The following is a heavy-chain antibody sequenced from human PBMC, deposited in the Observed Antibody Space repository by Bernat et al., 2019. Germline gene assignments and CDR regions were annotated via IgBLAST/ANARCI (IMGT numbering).Heavy chain of an antibody. J-gene: IGHJ4*02. V-gene: IGHV4-59*01. D-gene: IGHD1-26*01. CDR3: ARGRGSYYGFDY. CDR1: GGSISSYY. CDR2: IYYSGNT. Sequence: QVQLQESGPGLVKPSETLSLTCTVSGGSISSYYWSWIRQPPGKGLEWIGYIYYSGNTNYNPSLKSRVTISVDTSKNQFSLKLSSVTAADTAVYYCARGRGSYYGFDYWGQGTLVTVSS.